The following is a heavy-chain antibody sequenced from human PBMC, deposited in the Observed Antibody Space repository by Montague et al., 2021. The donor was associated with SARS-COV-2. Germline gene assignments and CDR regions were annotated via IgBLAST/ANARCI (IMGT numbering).Heavy chain of an antibody. Sequence: SETLSLTCAVYGGSFSGNYWSWIRQPPGKGLEWIGEINHSGSTNYNPSLKSRVTISVDTSKNQVSLNLSSVTAADTAVYYCARGRTGTTFYYYYYYGMDVWGQGTTVTVSS. D-gene: IGHD1-7*01. CDR2: INHSGST. CDR1: GGSFSGNY. J-gene: IGHJ6*02. V-gene: IGHV4-34*01. CDR3: ARGRTGTTFYYYYYYGMDV.